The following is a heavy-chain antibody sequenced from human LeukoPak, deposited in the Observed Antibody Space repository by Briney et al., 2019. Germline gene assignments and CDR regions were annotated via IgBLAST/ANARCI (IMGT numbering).Heavy chain of an antibody. Sequence: PSETLSLTCAVQGGSLSHYYWSGIRQAPGKGPEWIGEINDIGQINYNPSLKSRVTISLDTSKSQFSLNLRSTTAADTAVYYCARRWNDATNYYMEVWDKGAAVTVSS. CDR1: GGSLSHYY. CDR3: ARRWNDATNYYMEV. J-gene: IGHJ6*03. CDR2: INDIGQI. V-gene: IGHV4-34*01. D-gene: IGHD1-1*01.